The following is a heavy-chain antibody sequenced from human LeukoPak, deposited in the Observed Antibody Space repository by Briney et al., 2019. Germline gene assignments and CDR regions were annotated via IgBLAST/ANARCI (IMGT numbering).Heavy chain of an antibody. CDR2: ISSSGSTI. CDR3: ASPNSDYGDYGGGAFDI. D-gene: IGHD4-17*01. V-gene: IGHV3-11*04. Sequence: PGGSLRLSCAASGFTFSDYYMSWIRQAPGKGLEWGSYISSSGSTIYYADSVKGRFTISRDNAKNSLYLQMNSLRAEDTAVYYCASPNSDYGDYGGGAFDIWGQGTMVTVSS. CDR1: GFTFSDYY. J-gene: IGHJ3*02.